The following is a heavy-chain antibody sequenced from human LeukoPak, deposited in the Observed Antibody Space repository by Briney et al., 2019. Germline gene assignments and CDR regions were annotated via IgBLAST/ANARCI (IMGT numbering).Heavy chain of an antibody. CDR2: ISYDGSNK. J-gene: IGHJ3*02. CDR1: GFTFSSYG. CDR3: ASGSSAWYQDAFDI. D-gene: IGHD6-19*01. Sequence: GGSLRLSCAASGFTFSSYGMHWVRQAPGKGLEWVAVISYDGSNKYYADSVKGRFTISRDYAKNSLYLQMNSLRVEDTAVYYCASGSSAWYQDAFDIWGQGTMVTVSS. V-gene: IGHV3-30*03.